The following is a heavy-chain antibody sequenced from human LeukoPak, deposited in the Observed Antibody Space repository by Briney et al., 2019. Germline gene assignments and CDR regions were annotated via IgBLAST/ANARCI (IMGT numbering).Heavy chain of an antibody. CDR3: ARSIVGATTYYFDY. Sequence: PSETLSLTCTVSGASISSYYWSWIRQPPGKGLEWIGYIYYSGSTNYNPSLRSRVTTSVDTSNNQFSLKLSSVTAADTAVYYCARSIVGATTYYFDYWGQGTLVTVSS. V-gene: IGHV4-59*01. D-gene: IGHD1-26*01. CDR1: GASISSYY. J-gene: IGHJ4*02. CDR2: IYYSGST.